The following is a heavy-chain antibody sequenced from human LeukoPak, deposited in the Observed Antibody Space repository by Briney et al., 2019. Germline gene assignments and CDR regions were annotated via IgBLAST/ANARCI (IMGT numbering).Heavy chain of an antibody. Sequence: GASVKVSCKASGYTFTSYGISWVRQAPGQGLEWMGLISAYNGNTNYAQKLQGRVTMTTDTSTSTAYMELRSLRSDDTAVYYCARAYCSSTSCYRIPVYYYYYMDVWGKGTTVTVSS. V-gene: IGHV1-18*01. D-gene: IGHD2-2*01. CDR2: ISAYNGNT. J-gene: IGHJ6*03. CDR1: GYTFTSYG. CDR3: ARAYCSSTSCYRIPVYYYYYMDV.